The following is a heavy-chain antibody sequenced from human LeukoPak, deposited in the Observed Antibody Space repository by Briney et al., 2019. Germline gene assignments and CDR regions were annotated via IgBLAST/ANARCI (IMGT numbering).Heavy chain of an antibody. Sequence: SETLSLTCTVSGGSISSYYWSWIRQPAGKGLEWIGRIYTSGSTNYNPSLKSRVTMSVDTSKNQFSLKLSSVTAADTAVYYCAREIGTYYYDSSGYYRYYFDYWGQGTLVTVSS. V-gene: IGHV4-4*07. J-gene: IGHJ4*02. CDR3: AREIGTYYYDSSGYYRYYFDY. CDR2: IYTSGST. CDR1: GGSISSYY. D-gene: IGHD3-22*01.